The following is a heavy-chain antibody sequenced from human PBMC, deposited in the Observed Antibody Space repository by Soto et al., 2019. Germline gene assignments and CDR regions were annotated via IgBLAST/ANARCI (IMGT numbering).Heavy chain of an antibody. CDR2: INSDGSST. D-gene: IGHD4-17*01. CDR1: GFAFSSFW. Sequence: EVQLVESGGGSVQPGGSLRLSCAASGFAFSSFWMHWVRQTPGKGLVWVSRINSDGSSTKYADSVKGRFTISRDNAKSTLYLEMSSLRAEDTAVYYCARDRDYKIDLWGRGTVVIVSS. V-gene: IGHV3-74*01. J-gene: IGHJ2*01. CDR3: ARDRDYKIDL.